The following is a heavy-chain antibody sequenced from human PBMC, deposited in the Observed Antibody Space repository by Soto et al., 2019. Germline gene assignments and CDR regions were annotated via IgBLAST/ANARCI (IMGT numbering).Heavy chain of an antibody. Sequence: QVQLVESGGGVVQPGRSLRLSCAASGFTFSSYGMHWVRQAPGKGLEWVAVISYDGSNKYYADSVKGRFTISRDNSKNTLYLHMNSLRAEDTAVYYCAKASYYYDSSGYYPNWYFDLWGRGTLVTVSS. CDR2: ISYDGSNK. CDR3: AKASYYYDSSGYYPNWYFDL. D-gene: IGHD3-22*01. CDR1: GFTFSSYG. J-gene: IGHJ2*01. V-gene: IGHV3-30*18.